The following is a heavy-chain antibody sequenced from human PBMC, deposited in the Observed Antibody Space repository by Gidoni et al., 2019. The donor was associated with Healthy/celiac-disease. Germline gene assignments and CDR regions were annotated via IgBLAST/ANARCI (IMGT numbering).Heavy chain of an antibody. Sequence: QVQLQESGPGLVKPSETLSLTCTVSGGSISSYYWSWIRQPPGKGLEWIGYIYYSGSTNYNPSLKSRVTISVDTSKNQFSLKLSSVTAADTAVYYCAREGKGSGWFDYWGQGTLVTVSS. CDR3: AREGKGSGWFDY. V-gene: IGHV4-59*01. D-gene: IGHD6-19*01. J-gene: IGHJ4*02. CDR1: GGSISSYY. CDR2: IYYSGST.